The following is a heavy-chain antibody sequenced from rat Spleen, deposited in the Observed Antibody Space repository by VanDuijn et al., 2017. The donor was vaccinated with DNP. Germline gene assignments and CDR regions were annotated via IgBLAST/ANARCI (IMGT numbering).Heavy chain of an antibody. CDR3: ATGVYGGYEDWFAN. D-gene: IGHD1-11*01. CDR2: ISTSGGST. J-gene: IGHJ3*01. V-gene: IGHV5-27*01. Sequence: AWVRQAPTKGLEWVASISTSGGSTSSPDSVKGRFTISRDNAKSTLYLQMDSLRSEDTATYYCATGVYGGYEDWFANWGQGTLVTVSS.